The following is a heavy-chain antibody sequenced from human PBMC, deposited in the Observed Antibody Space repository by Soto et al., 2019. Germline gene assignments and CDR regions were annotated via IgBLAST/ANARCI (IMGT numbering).Heavy chain of an antibody. CDR3: AREGPASTNWFDP. CDR1: GGSITSYY. J-gene: IGHJ5*02. D-gene: IGHD3-16*01. Sequence: PSETLSLTCTVSGGSITSYYWSWIRQPPGKGLEWIGYVYHSGSVNYNPSLKSRVTISADTSKNQFSLKLASVTAADTAVYYCAREGPASTNWFDPSCQATLVSVSS. CDR2: VYHSGSV. V-gene: IGHV4-59*01.